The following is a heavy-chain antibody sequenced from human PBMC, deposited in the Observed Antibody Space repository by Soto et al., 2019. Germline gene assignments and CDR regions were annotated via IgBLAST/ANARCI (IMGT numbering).Heavy chain of an antibody. CDR1: GGSFSGYY. CDR3: ARGGRSAAAGTGRRDFDS. V-gene: IGHV4-34*01. CDR2: INHSGST. J-gene: IGHJ4*02. Sequence: SETLSLTCAVYGGSFSGYYWSWIRQPPGKGLEWIGEINHSGSTNYNPSLKSRVTISVDTSKNQFSLKLSSATAADTAVYYCARGGRSAAAGTGRRDFDSWSQGTLVTV. D-gene: IGHD6-13*01.